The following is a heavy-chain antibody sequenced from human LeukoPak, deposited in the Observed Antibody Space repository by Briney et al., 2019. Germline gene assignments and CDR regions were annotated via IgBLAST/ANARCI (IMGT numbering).Heavy chain of an antibody. V-gene: IGHV3-23*01. CDR3: AKGADYELNYYYYYMDV. J-gene: IGHJ6*03. CDR2: ISGSGGTT. CDR1: GFTFSSYG. D-gene: IGHD4-17*01. Sequence: PGGSLRLSCAASGFTFSSYGMSWVRQAPGKRLEWVSAISGSGGTTYYADSVKGRLTISRDNSKNTLFLQMNSLRAEDTAVYYCAKGADYELNYYYYYMDVWGKGTTVTISS.